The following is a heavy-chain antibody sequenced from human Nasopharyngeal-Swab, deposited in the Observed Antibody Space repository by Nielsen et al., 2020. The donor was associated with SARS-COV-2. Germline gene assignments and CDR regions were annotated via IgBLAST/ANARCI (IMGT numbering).Heavy chain of an antibody. CDR2: IYYSGST. CDR1: GGSISSGGYY. V-gene: IGHV4-31*03. J-gene: IGHJ4*02. D-gene: IGHD3-3*01. Sequence: SETLSLTCTVSGGSISSGGYYWSWIRQHPGKGPEWIGYIYYSGSTYYNPSLKSRVTISVDTSKNQFSLKLSSVTAADTAVYYCARAPHTIFGVVTTFDYWGQGTLVTVSS. CDR3: ARAPHTIFGVVTTFDY.